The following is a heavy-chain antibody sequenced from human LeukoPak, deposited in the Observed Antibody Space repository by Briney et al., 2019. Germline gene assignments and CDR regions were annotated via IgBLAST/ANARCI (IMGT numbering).Heavy chain of an antibody. CDR3: AREGSGLFYFQH. Sequence: PSETLSLTCAVYGGSFSGYSWSWIRQPPGKGLEWIADINHSGSTNYNPSLKSRVTISVDTSKNQFSLQLSSVTAADSAVYYCAREGSGLFYFQHWGPGTLVTASS. J-gene: IGHJ1*01. D-gene: IGHD2-15*01. CDR2: INHSGST. V-gene: IGHV4-34*01. CDR1: GGSFSGYS.